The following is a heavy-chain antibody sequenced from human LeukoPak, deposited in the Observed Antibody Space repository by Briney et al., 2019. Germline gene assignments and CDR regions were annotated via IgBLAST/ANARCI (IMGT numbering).Heavy chain of an antibody. J-gene: IGHJ4*02. V-gene: IGHV3-33*01. Sequence: GGSLRLSCAASGFTFSRYGMHWVRQAPGKGLEWVAVIWYDGSNEYYADSVKGRFTIFRDNSKNTLHLQMNSLRAEDTAVYYCISDHTGHDDYWGQGTLVTVSS. D-gene: IGHD1-1*01. CDR2: IWYDGSNE. CDR3: ISDHTGHDDY. CDR1: GFTFSRYG.